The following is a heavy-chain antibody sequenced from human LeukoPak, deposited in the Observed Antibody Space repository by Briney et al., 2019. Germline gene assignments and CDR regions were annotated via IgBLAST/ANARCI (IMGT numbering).Heavy chain of an antibody. Sequence: GGSLRLSCAASGFTFSDYYMSWIRQAPGQGLEWVSYISSSGSSIFYADSVRGRFTISRDNAKNSLYLQMNGLRAEDTAVYYCARETRGRYTYVAYGGQGTLVTVYS. D-gene: IGHD1-26*01. CDR2: ISSSGSSI. J-gene: IGHJ4*02. CDR1: GFTFSDYY. CDR3: ARETRGRYTYVAY. V-gene: IGHV3-11*01.